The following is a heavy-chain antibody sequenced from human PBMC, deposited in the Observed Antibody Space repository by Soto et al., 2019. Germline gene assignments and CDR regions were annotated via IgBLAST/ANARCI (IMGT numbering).Heavy chain of an antibody. CDR2: IIPIFGTA. V-gene: IGHV1-69*06. Sequence: SVKVSCKASGGTFSSYAISWVRQAPGQGLEWMGGIIPIFGTANYAQKFQGRVTITADKSTSTAYMELSSLRSEDTAVYYCARAKTRDYYYGIDVWGRGSTVTFYS. CDR3: ARAKTRDYYYGIDV. D-gene: IGHD2-2*01. J-gene: IGHJ6*02. CDR1: GGTFSSYA.